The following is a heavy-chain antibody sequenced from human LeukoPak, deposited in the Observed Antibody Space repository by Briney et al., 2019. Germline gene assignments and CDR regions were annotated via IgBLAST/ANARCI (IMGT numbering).Heavy chain of an antibody. CDR1: GFTFSSYS. V-gene: IGHV3-21*01. CDR3: ARLDIEYVTGGY. D-gene: IGHD1-1*01. CDR2: ISSSSSYI. J-gene: IGHJ4*02. Sequence: GGSLRLSCAASGFTFSSYSINWVRQAPGKGLEWVSSISSSSSYIYYADSVKGRFTISRDNAKNSLYLQMNSLRAEDTAVYYCARLDIEYVTGGYWGQGTLVTVSS.